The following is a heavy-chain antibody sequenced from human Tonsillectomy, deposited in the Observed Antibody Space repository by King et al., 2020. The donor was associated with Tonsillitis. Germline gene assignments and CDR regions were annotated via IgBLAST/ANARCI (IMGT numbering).Heavy chain of an antibody. CDR2: IKTITNGGTT. D-gene: IGHD3-16*02. J-gene: IGHJ4*02. V-gene: IGHV3-15*07. CDR1: GFTFSDAW. CDR3: ISSLLFDY. Sequence: VQLVESGGGLVEPGGSLRLSCVVSGFTFSDAWMHWVRQAPGKGLEWVGRIKTITNGGTTDYAAPVKGRFTVSRDDSKNTLYLQMNSLKTEDTAVYYCISSLLFDYWGQGTLVTVSS.